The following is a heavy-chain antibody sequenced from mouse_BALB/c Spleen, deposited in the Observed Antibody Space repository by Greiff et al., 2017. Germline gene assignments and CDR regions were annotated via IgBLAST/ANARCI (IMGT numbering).Heavy chain of an antibody. V-gene: IGHV3-2*02. CDR3: ARFSPITTSYYFDY. D-gene: IGHD1-2*01. CDR2: ISYSGST. CDR1: GYSITSDYA. Sequence: EVQLQESGPGLVKPSQSLSLTCTVTGYSITSDYAWIWIRQFPGNKLEWMGYISYSGSTSYNPSLKSRISITRDTSKNQFFLQLNSVTTEDTATYYCARFSPITTSYYFDYWGQGTTLTVSS. J-gene: IGHJ2*01.